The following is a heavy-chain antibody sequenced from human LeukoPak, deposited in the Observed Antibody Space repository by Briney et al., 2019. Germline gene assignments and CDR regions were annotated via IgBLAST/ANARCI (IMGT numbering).Heavy chain of an antibody. J-gene: IGHJ5*02. V-gene: IGHV4-38-2*02. Sequence: SETLSLTCTVSGYSISSGYSWGWIRQPPGKGLEWIGSIYHSGSTYYNPSLKSRVTISVDTSKNQFSLKLSSVTAADTAVYYCARDSRGSSWRETGHNWFDPWGQGTLVTVSS. CDR2: IYHSGST. CDR1: GYSISSGYS. CDR3: ARDSRGSSWRETGHNWFDP. D-gene: IGHD6-13*01.